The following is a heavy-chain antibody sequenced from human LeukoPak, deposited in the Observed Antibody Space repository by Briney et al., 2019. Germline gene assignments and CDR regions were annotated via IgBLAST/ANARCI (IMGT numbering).Heavy chain of an antibody. CDR3: AKEYCSNSVCHSLDY. V-gene: IGHV3-23*01. D-gene: IGHD2-8*01. CDR2: ISISGSKT. Sequence: GGSLRLSCAASEFDFSSHAMTWVRQAPGKGLEWVSAISISGSKTYYADSVKGRFTISRDNSKNTLYLQMNSLRAEDTAVYYCAKEYCSNSVCHSLDYWGQGTLVTVSS. J-gene: IGHJ4*02. CDR1: EFDFSSHA.